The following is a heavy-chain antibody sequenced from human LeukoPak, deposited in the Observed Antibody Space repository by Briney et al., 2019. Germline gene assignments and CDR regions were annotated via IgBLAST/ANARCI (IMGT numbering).Heavy chain of an antibody. Sequence: SETLSLTCTVSSGSISTSNYYWGWVRQPPGKALEWIGNIFYTGSTNYNPSLKSRVTISVDASKNHFSLKLSSVTAADTAVYYCARGDGDYGWFDPWGQGTLVTVSS. D-gene: IGHD4-17*01. J-gene: IGHJ5*02. CDR2: IFYTGST. CDR1: SGSISTSNYY. CDR3: ARGDGDYGWFDP. V-gene: IGHV4-61*03.